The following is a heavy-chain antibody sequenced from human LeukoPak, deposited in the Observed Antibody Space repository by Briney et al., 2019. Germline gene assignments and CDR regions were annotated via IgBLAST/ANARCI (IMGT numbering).Heavy chain of an antibody. Sequence: GASVKVSCKVSGYTLTELSMHWVRQAPGKGLERMGGFDPEDGETIYAQKFQGRVTMTEDTSTDTAYMELSSLRSEDTAVYYCATGRITMVRGVRNWFDPWGQGTLVTVSS. V-gene: IGHV1-24*01. J-gene: IGHJ5*02. CDR1: GYTLTELS. CDR2: FDPEDGET. D-gene: IGHD3-10*01. CDR3: ATGRITMVRGVRNWFDP.